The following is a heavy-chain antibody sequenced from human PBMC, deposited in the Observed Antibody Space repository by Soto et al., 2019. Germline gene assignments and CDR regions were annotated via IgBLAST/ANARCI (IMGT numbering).Heavy chain of an antibody. CDR3: ASEYCGVDCYSAARYGMDV. V-gene: IGHV1-3*01. CDR2: INAGNGNT. D-gene: IGHD2-21*02. Sequence: QVQLVQSGAEVKKPGASVKVSCKASGYTFTSYAMHWVRQAPGQRLEWMGWINAGNGNTKYSQKFQGRVTITRDTSARTAYMELSSLRSEDTSVYYCASEYCGVDCYSAARYGMDVWGQGTTVTVSS. J-gene: IGHJ6*02. CDR1: GYTFTSYA.